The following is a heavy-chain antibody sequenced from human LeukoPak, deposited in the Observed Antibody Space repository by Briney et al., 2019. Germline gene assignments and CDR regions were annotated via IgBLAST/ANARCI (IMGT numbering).Heavy chain of an antibody. Sequence: SQTLSLTCAISGDNLSSNTAAWTWIRQSPSRGLEWLGRAYYRSKWYNDYAVSVKSRITINPDTSKNQFSLQLNPVTPEDTAVYYCARSRQWLNWFDPWGQGTLVTVSS. CDR3: ARSRQWLNWFDP. V-gene: IGHV6-1*01. CDR1: GDNLSSNTAA. J-gene: IGHJ5*02. D-gene: IGHD6-19*01. CDR2: AYYRSKWYN.